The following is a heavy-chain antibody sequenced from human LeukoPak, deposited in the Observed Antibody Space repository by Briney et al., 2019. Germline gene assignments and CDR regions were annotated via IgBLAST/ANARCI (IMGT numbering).Heavy chain of an antibody. CDR1: GFTFSSYS. D-gene: IGHD6-13*01. CDR2: ISSSSSYI. J-gene: IGHJ4*02. Sequence: GGSLRLSCAASGFTFSSYSMNWVRQAPGEGLEWVSSISSSSSYIYYADSVKGRFTISRDNAKSSLYLQMNSLRAEDTAVYYCARVGGGYSSSWYEILDYWGQGTLVTVSS. CDR3: ARVGGGYSSSWYEILDY. V-gene: IGHV3-21*01.